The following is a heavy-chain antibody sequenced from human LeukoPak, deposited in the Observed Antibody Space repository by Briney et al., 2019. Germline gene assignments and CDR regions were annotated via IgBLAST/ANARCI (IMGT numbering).Heavy chain of an antibody. D-gene: IGHD2-21*02. Sequence: GGSLRLSCAASGCTFSSDSMNWVRQAPGKGQEWISYISSSSSTKYYADTMKGRFTIYRDNAKNSLYLQINSLRADDTAVYYCARGDPENYDCYYMDVWGKGATVTVSS. CDR2: ISSSSSTK. J-gene: IGHJ6*03. CDR1: GCTFSSDS. CDR3: ARGDPENYDCYYMDV. V-gene: IGHV3-48*01.